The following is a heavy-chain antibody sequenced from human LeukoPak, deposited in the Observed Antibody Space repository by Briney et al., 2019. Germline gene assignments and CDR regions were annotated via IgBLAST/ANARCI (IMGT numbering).Heavy chain of an antibody. CDR1: GYNLISYG. D-gene: IGHD3-22*01. J-gene: IGHJ4*02. CDR2: ISAYNVNT. CDR3: ARPYDTSGYYNYYLDY. V-gene: IGHV1-18*01. Sequence: GASVKVSCKASGYNLISYGIIWVRQAPGQGLEWMGWISAYNVNTNYAQKSQGRVTMTTDTSTSTAYMELRSLKSDDTAVYFCARPYDTSGYYNYYLDYWGQGTLVTVSS.